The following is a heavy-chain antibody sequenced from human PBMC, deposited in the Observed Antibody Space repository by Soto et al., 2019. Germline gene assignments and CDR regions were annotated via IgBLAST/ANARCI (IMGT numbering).Heavy chain of an antibody. CDR1: GGSISSYY. CDR2: IYYSGST. V-gene: IGHV4-59*01. J-gene: IGHJ3*02. CDR3: ARAQEEVAFDI. Sequence: SETLYLTCTVSGGSISSYYWSWIRQPPGKGLGWIGYIYYSGSTNYNPSLKSRVTISVDTSKDQFSLKLSSVTAADTAVYYCARAQEEVAFDIWGQGTMVTVSS.